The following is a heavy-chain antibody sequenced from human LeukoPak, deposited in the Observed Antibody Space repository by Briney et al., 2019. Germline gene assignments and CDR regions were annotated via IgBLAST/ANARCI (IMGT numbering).Heavy chain of an antibody. D-gene: IGHD3-22*01. CDR2: ISGNGGST. J-gene: IGHJ4*02. CDR3: AKLSPRGSEVVVITSFDY. CDR1: GFTFSSYA. V-gene: IGHV3-23*01. Sequence: GGSLRLSCAASGFTFSSYAMSWVRQAPGKGLEWVSAISGNGGSTYYADSVKGRFTISRDNSKNTLYLQMNSLRAEDTAVYYCAKLSPRGSEVVVITSFDYWGQGTLVTVSS.